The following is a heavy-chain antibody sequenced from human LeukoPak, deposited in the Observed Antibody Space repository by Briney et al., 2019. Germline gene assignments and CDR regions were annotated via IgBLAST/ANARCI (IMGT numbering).Heavy chain of an antibody. CDR2: INSGGSTL. CDR3: AKDRYYDFWSGFIDY. J-gene: IGHJ4*02. D-gene: IGHD3-3*01. CDR1: GFTFSSYE. V-gene: IGHV3-48*03. Sequence: PGGSLRLSCAASGFTFSSYEMNWVRQAPGKGLEWVSYINSGGSTLYYADSVKGRFTTSRDNAKNSLYLQMNSLRAEDTAVYYCAKDRYYDFWSGFIDYWGQGTLVTVSS.